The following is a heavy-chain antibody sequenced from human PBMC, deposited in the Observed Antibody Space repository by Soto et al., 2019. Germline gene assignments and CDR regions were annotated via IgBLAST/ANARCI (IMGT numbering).Heavy chain of an antibody. V-gene: IGHV1-8*01. D-gene: IGHD2-2*01. J-gene: IGHJ3*02. Sequence: ASVKVSCKASGYTFTSYDINWVRQATGQGLEWMGWMNPKSGNTGYAQKFQGRVTMTRNTSISTAYMELSSLRSGDTAVYYCARGPVVVVPAVRKQFKGAFDIWGQGTMVTVSS. CDR1: GYTFTSYD. CDR3: ARGPVVVVPAVRKQFKGAFDI. CDR2: MNPKSGNT.